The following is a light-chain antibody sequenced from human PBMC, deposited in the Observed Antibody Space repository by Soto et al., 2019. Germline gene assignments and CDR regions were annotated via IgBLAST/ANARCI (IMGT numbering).Light chain of an antibody. CDR3: QQGYGTPLT. CDR2: AAS. Sequence: DMEMTQSPSSLSASVGDRVTITCRASQSISNYLNWYQHKPGKVPKLLIYAASSLQSGGTTSFSVSGSGTDFTLTITSLQPEDFTTYYCQQGYGTPLTFGGGTKIEIK. J-gene: IGKJ4*01. V-gene: IGKV1-39*01. CDR1: QSISNY.